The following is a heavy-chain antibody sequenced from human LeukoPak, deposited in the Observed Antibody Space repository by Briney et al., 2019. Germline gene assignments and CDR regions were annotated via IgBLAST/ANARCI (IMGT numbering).Heavy chain of an antibody. D-gene: IGHD1-26*01. J-gene: IGHJ4*02. CDR3: VRLGLGQFDY. Sequence: GESLKISCKGSGYSFTNYWIVWVRQMPGKSLEWMGIIYPGDSDTRYSPSFQGQVTISADKSISSAYLQWSSLKASDTAMYYCVRLGLGQFDYWGQGTLVTVSS. V-gene: IGHV5-51*01. CDR2: IYPGDSDT. CDR1: GYSFTNYW.